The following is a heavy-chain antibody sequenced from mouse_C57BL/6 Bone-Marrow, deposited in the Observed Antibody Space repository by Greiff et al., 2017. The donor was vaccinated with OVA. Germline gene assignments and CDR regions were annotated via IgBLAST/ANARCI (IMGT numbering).Heavy chain of an antibody. J-gene: IGHJ4*01. Sequence: VKLVESGGDLVKPGGSLKLSCAASGFTFSSYGMSWVRQTPDKRLEWVATISSGGSYTYYPDSVKGRFTISRDNAKNTLYLQMSSLKSEDTAMYYCALYGSSPMNYWGQGTSVTVSS. D-gene: IGHD1-1*01. V-gene: IGHV5-6*02. CDR1: GFTFSSYG. CDR2: ISSGGSYT. CDR3: ALYGSSPMNY.